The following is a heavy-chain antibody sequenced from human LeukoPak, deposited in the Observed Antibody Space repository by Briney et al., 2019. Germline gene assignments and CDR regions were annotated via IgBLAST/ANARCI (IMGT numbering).Heavy chain of an antibody. CDR2: IWYDGSNK. V-gene: IGHV3-33*01. Sequence: EGSLRLSCAASGFTFSSYGMHWVRQAPGKGLEWVAVIWYDGSNKYYADSVKGRFTISRDNSKNTLYLQMNSLRAEDTAVYYCARGNTPYIVADGDAFDIWGQGTMVTVSS. J-gene: IGHJ3*02. CDR3: ARGNTPYIVADGDAFDI. D-gene: IGHD2-15*01. CDR1: GFTFSSYG.